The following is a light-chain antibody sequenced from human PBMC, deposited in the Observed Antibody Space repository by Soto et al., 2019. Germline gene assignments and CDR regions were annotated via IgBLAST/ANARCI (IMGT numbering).Light chain of an antibody. CDR2: EVS. J-gene: IGLJ2*01. CDR3: NSYTSSSTWI. Sequence: QSLLTQPASVSGSPGQSITISCTGTSSDVGGYNYVSWYQQHPGKAPKLMIYEVSNRPSGVSDRFSGSKSGNTASLTISGLQAEDEADYYCNSYTSSSTWIFGGGTKLTVL. CDR1: SSDVGGYNY. V-gene: IGLV2-14*01.